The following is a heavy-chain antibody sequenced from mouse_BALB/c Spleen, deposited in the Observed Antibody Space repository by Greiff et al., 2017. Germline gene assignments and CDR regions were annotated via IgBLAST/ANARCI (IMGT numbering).Heavy chain of an antibody. CDR3: ASSPYGNYAWFAY. J-gene: IGHJ3*01. CDR2: IWGDGST. CDR1: GFSLTGYG. D-gene: IGHD2-10*02. V-gene: IGHV2-6-7*01. Sequence: QVQLKESGPGLVAPSQSLSITCTVSGFSLTGYGVNWVRQPPGKGLEWLGMIWGDGSTDYNSALKSRLSISKDNSKSQVFLKMNSLQTDDTARYYCASSPYGNYAWFAYWGQGTLVTVSA.